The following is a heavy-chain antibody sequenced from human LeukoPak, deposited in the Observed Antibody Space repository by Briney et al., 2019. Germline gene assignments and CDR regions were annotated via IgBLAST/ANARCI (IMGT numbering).Heavy chain of an antibody. CDR3: ARAGIAKAPLRATPFAY. Sequence: SETLSLTCAVYGGSFSGYYWSWIRQPPGKGLEWIGEINHSGSTNYNPSLKSRVTISVDTSKNQFSLKLNSVTAADTAVYYCARAGIAKAPLRATPFAYWGQGTLVTVSS. CDR1: GGSFSGYY. CDR2: INHSGST. D-gene: IGHD1-26*01. V-gene: IGHV4-34*01. J-gene: IGHJ4*02.